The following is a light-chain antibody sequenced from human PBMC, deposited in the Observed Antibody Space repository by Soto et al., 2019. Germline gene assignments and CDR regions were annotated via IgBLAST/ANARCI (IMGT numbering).Light chain of an antibody. CDR3: QQSYSTVYT. CDR2: KAS. CDR1: QTISSW. J-gene: IGKJ2*01. V-gene: IGKV1-5*03. Sequence: DIQMTQSPSTLSGSVGDRVTITCRASQTISSWLAWYQQKPGKAPKLLIYKASTLKSGVPSRFSGSGSGTDFSLTISNLQPDDFATYYCQQSYSTVYTFGQGTKLEIK.